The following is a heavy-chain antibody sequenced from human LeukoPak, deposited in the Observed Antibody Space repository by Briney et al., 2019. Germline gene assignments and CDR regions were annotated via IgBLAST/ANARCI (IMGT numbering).Heavy chain of an antibody. J-gene: IGHJ6*04. CDR3: SRSSMVRGIMDYYYGMDV. CDR2: ISGTSSYI. V-gene: IGHV3-21*01. D-gene: IGHD3-10*01. CDR1: GFTFNTYS. Sequence: GGSLRLSCAASGFTFNTYSMNWVRQAPGKGLEWVSSISGTSSYIYYADSVKGRFTISRDNAKNSLYLQVNSLRAEDTAVYYCSRSSMVRGIMDYYYGMDVWGKGTTVTVSS.